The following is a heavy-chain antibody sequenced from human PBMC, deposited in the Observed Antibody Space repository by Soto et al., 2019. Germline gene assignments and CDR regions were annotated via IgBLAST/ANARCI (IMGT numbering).Heavy chain of an antibody. CDR3: AKTYDGSGQPSHWFDP. Sequence: ASVKVSCKASGYTFTDYYIDWVRQAPGQGLEWMGRINPRSGGTNYAQRFQGRVTMTRDTSITTAYMDLSRLTSDDTATYCCAKTYDGSGQPSHWFDPWGQGTPVTVSS. J-gene: IGHJ5*02. CDR2: INPRSGGT. CDR1: GYTFTDYY. D-gene: IGHD3-22*01. V-gene: IGHV1-2*06.